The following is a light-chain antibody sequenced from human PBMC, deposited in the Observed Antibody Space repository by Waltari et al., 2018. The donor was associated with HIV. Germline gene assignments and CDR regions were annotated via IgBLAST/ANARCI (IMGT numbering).Light chain of an antibody. Sequence: DIKMTQSPSSLSASVGDRVSITCRASQSISSYLNWYQQKPGKAPNLLIYAASSLQSGVPSRFSGSGSGTDFTLTISSLQPEDFATYYCQQSYSTPYTFGQGTKLDIK. J-gene: IGKJ2*01. CDR2: AAS. CDR1: QSISSY. CDR3: QQSYSTPYT. V-gene: IGKV1-39*01.